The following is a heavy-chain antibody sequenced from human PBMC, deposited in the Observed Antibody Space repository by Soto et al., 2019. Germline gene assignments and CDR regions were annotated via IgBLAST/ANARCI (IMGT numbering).Heavy chain of an antibody. Sequence: QVQLQESGPGMVRPSQTLSLSCTVSGGSISNSANHWSWIRQHPGEGLEWIGHIYYSGGTYYSPSLKGRVTMSIDASKNQFSLKLSSVTAADTAVYYCVKGVPGVPNWFDPWGQGTLVTVSS. CDR3: VKGVPGVPNWFDP. D-gene: IGHD3-10*01. CDR2: IYYSGGT. J-gene: IGHJ5*02. V-gene: IGHV4-31*03. CDR1: GGSISNSANH.